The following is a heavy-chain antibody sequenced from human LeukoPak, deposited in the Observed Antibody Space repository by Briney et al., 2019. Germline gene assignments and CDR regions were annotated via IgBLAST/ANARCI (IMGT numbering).Heavy chain of an antibody. Sequence: SETLSLTCSVSGYSISNAYYWGWIRQPPGKGLEWIGYIYYSGSTNYNPSLKSRVTISVDTSKNQFSLKLSSVTAADTAVYYCARQSRSSWYSPIGYYYYYYMDVWGKGTTVTISS. V-gene: IGHV4-38-2*02. CDR2: IYYSGST. J-gene: IGHJ6*03. CDR1: GYSISNAYY. CDR3: ARQSRSSWYSPIGYYYYYYMDV. D-gene: IGHD6-13*01.